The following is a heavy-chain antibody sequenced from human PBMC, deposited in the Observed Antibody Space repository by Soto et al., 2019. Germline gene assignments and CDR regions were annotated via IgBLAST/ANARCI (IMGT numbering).Heavy chain of an antibody. D-gene: IGHD1-26*01. J-gene: IGHJ4*02. CDR3: AGGGGRHSGGIGY. V-gene: IGHV1-69*01. Sequence: QVQLVQSGAEVKKPGSSVKVSCKASGGTFSSYSINWVRQAPGQGLEWMGEIIPIFGTANYAQKFQGRVTITADESTSTAYIELSSLGSGDTALYYFAGGGGRHSGGIGYWGQGTLVTVSS. CDR2: IIPIFGTA. CDR1: GGTFSSYS.